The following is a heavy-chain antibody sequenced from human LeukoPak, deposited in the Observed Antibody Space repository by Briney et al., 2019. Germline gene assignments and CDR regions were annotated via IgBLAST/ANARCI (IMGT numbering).Heavy chain of an antibody. V-gene: IGHV4-39*07. D-gene: IGHD3-22*01. CDR1: GGSISSSSYY. J-gene: IGHJ4*02. CDR3: ARDYHDSSGYSQRRLDY. CDR2: IYYSGST. Sequence: SETLSLTCTVSGGSISSSSYYWGWIRQPPGKGLEWIGSIYYSGSTYYNPSLKSRVTISVDTSKTQFSLKLSSVTAADTAVYYCARDYHDSSGYSQRRLDYWGQGTLVTVSS.